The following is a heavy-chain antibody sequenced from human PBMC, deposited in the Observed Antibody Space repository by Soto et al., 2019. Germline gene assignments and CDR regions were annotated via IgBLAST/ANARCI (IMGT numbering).Heavy chain of an antibody. D-gene: IGHD1-26*01. J-gene: IGHJ4*02. CDR2: IIPIFGTA. CDR1: GGTFSSYA. V-gene: IGHV1-69*13. Sequence: SVKVSCKASGGTFSSYAISWVRQAPGQGLEWMGGIIPIFGTANYAQKFQGRVTITADESTSTAYMELSSLRSEDTAVYYCARAKRQWELLPSHFDYWGQGXLVTVSS. CDR3: ARAKRQWELLPSHFDY.